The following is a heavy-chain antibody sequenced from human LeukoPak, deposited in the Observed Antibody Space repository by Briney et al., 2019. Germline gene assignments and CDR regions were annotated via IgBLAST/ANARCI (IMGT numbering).Heavy chain of an antibody. CDR1: GGSISSYY. CDR2: IYYSGST. D-gene: IGHD1-26*01. J-gene: IGHJ4*02. CDR3: ARDPGWRELPYFDY. Sequence: SETLSLTCTVSGGSISSYYWSWIRQPPEKGLEWIGCIYYSGSTNYNPSLKSRVTISVDTSKNQFSLKLSSVTAADTAVYYCARDPGWRELPYFDYWGQGTLVTVSS. V-gene: IGHV4-59*01.